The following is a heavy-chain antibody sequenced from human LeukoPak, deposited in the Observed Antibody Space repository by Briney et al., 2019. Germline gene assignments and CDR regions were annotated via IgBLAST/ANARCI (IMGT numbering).Heavy chain of an antibody. CDR1: GFTFSDYE. CDR2: ISGTGTTI. CDR3: ARHTTGYYLC. Sequence: GGSLGLSCAASGFTFSDYEMNWARQAPRKGLEGVSHISGTGTTIPYAASVKGRFTISRDNAKSTLFLQMNSLRVEDTADYYCARHTTGYYLCWGEATLVTVSS. V-gene: IGHV3-48*03. J-gene: IGHJ4*02. D-gene: IGHD3-9*01.